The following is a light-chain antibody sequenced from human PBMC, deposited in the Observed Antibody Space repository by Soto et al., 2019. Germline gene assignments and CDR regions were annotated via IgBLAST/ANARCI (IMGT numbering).Light chain of an antibody. CDR1: QSVSSSY. CDR2: GAS. CDR3: QQYGSSPALT. V-gene: IGKV3-20*01. J-gene: IGKJ4*01. Sequence: EIVLTQSPGTLSLSPGERATLSCRASQSVSSSYLAWYQQKPGQAPRLLIYGASSRATGIPDRFSGSGSGTDFTLTISRLEPEDVAVYDCQQYGSSPALTFGGGTKVESK.